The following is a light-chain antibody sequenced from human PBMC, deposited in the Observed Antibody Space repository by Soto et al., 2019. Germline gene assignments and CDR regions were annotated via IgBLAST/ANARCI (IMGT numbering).Light chain of an antibody. CDR2: AAS. J-gene: IGKJ5*01. Sequence: DIQMTQSPSSLSASVVDRVTITFRASQGISNYLAWYQQKPGKVPKLLIYAASTLQSGVPSRFSGSGSGTEYTLTISSLQPEDFATYYCQQTYSAPITFGQGTRLEIK. CDR3: QQTYSAPIT. V-gene: IGKV1-27*01. CDR1: QGISNY.